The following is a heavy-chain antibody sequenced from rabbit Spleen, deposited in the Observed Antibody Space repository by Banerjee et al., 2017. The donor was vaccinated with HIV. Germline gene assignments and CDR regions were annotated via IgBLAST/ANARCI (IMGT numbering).Heavy chain of an antibody. J-gene: IGHJ4*01. Sequence: QSLEESGGDLVKPGASLTLTCIASGVSFSANSYICWVRQAPGKGLEWIACINASTGKPVYATWASGRFTISRTSSTTVTLRMTSLTAADRATYFCARDLVGVIGWNFYLWGPGTLVTVS. CDR3: ARDLVGVIGWNFYL. V-gene: IGHV1S40*01. CDR1: GVSFSANSY. D-gene: IGHD2-1*01. CDR2: INASTGKP.